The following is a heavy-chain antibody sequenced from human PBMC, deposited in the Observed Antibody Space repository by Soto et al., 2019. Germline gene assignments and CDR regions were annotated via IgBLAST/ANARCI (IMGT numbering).Heavy chain of an antibody. CDR3: AKDRSLLGYYCDY. Sequence: QVQLVESGGGVVQPGRSLRLSCAASGFSFSNYGMQWVRQAPGKGLEWVAVVSYDGNNKYYADSVKGRFTISRDNSKNMLYLHMDSLRPEDSAVYYCAKDRSLLGYYCDYWGQGTLVSVSS. J-gene: IGHJ4*02. V-gene: IGHV3-30*18. CDR2: VSYDGNNK. D-gene: IGHD2-21*01. CDR1: GFSFSNYG.